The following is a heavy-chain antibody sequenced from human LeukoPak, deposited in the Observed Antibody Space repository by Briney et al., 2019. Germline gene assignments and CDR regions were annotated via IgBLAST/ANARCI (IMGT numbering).Heavy chain of an antibody. CDR2: ISYDGSNK. J-gene: IGHJ4*02. CDR3: AKDHQKGYYDSSGYYY. V-gene: IGHV3-30*18. Sequence: GGSLRLSCAASGFTFSSYGMHWVRQAPGKGLEWVAVISYDGSNKYYADSVKGRFTISRDNSKNTLYLQMNSLRAEDTAVYYCAKDHQKGYYDSSGYYYWGQGTLVTVSS. D-gene: IGHD3-22*01. CDR1: GFTFSSYG.